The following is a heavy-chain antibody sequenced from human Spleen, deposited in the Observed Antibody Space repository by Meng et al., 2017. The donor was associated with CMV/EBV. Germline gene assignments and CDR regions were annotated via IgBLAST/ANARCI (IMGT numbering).Heavy chain of an antibody. J-gene: IGHJ4*02. CDR3: AKGIVGGSLDY. D-gene: IGHD1-26*01. Sequence: GESLKISCAASGFTFSSYAMSWVRQAPGKGLEWVSVISGISDSTYYADSVKGRFTISRDNSKNTLYLQMNSLRAADTAVYYCAKGIVGGSLDYWGQGTLVTVSS. CDR1: GFTFSSYA. V-gene: IGHV3-23*01. CDR2: ISGISDST.